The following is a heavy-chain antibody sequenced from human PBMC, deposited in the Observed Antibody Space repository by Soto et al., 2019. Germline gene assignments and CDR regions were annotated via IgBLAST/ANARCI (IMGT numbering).Heavy chain of an antibody. J-gene: IGHJ4*02. CDR3: ARDLGRTYYDFWSGGSGFDY. CDR2: INPSGGST. CDR1: GYTFTSYY. V-gene: IGHV1-46*01. Sequence: ASVKVSCKASGYTFTSYYMHWVRQAPGQGLEWMGIINPSGGSTSYAQKFQGRVTVTRDTSTSTVYMELSSLRSEDTAVYYCARDLGRTYYDFWSGGSGFDYWGQGTLVTVSS. D-gene: IGHD3-3*01.